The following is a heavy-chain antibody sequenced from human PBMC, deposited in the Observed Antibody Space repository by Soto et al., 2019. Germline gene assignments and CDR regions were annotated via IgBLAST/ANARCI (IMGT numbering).Heavy chain of an antibody. CDR2: TRNSGGA. V-gene: IGHV4-4*02. CDR3: ASHLTMTGTRGFDH. CDR1: SGSIFSSNW. D-gene: IGHD3-9*01. Sequence: QVQLQESGPGLVKPSGTLSLTCAVSSGSIFSSNWWSWVRQPPGKGLEGIGETRNSGGANYNPSLKSRVTISVDKPTNQFFLNLNSVTAADTAVYYCASHLTMTGTRGFDHWGLGTLVTVPS. J-gene: IGHJ4*02.